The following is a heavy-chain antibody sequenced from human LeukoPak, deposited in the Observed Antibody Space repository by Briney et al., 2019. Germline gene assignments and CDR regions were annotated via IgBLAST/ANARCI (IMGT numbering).Heavy chain of an antibody. V-gene: IGHV4-59*12. Sequence: PSETLSLTCTVSGGSISSYYWSWIRQPPGKGLEWIGYIYYSGSTNYNPSLKSRVTISVDASKNQFSLKLSSVTAADTAVYYCARGNDYGDYVYFDYWGQGTLVTVSS. D-gene: IGHD4-17*01. CDR1: GGSISSYY. CDR3: ARGNDYGDYVYFDY. J-gene: IGHJ4*02. CDR2: IYYSGST.